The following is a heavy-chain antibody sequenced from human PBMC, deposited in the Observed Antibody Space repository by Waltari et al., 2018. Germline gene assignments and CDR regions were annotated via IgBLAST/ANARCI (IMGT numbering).Heavy chain of an antibody. Sequence: EVQLLESGGGLVQPGGSLRLSCAAAGFIFNNYALTWVRQAPGKGQEWVSTIRRSGDSTWSADSVTGRFTISRDNSKNTLYLQMNNLRAADTAVYYCAKDGIVPTPADPIGYYYMDVWGKGTTVTISS. CDR1: GFIFNNYA. CDR3: AKDGIVPTPADPIGYYYMDV. CDR2: IRRSGDST. J-gene: IGHJ6*03. D-gene: IGHD2-2*01. V-gene: IGHV3-23*01.